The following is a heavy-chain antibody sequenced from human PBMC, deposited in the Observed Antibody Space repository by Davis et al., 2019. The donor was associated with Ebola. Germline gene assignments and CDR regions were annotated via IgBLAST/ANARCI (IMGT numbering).Heavy chain of an antibody. CDR1: GFTFSSYE. V-gene: IGHV3-48*03. Sequence: PGGSLRLSCEASGFTFSSYEMNWVRQAPGKGLEWVSYISSSGSTTYYADSVKGRFTISRDNAKNSLYLEMHSLRAEDTAVYYCASSFYCSSSSCLDYWGQGTLVTVSS. CDR2: ISSSGSTT. D-gene: IGHD2-2*01. J-gene: IGHJ4*02. CDR3: ASSFYCSSSSCLDY.